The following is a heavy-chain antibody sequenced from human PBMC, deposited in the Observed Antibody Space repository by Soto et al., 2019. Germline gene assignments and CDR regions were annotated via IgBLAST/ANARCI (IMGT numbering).Heavy chain of an antibody. CDR1: GFTFSSFS. J-gene: IGHJ4*02. CDR3: ATTVLTFLGVVNYFDY. CDR2: ISSSSSYI. Sequence: GGSLRLSCAASGFTFSSFSMNWVRQAPGKGLEWVSSISSSSSYIYYADSVKGRFTISRDNAKNSLYLQMNSLRAEDTAVYYWATTVLTFLGVVNYFDYWGQGTLFTVSS. D-gene: IGHD3-3*01. V-gene: IGHV3-21*04.